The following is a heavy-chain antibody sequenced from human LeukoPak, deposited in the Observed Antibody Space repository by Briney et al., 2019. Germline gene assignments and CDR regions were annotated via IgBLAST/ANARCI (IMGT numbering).Heavy chain of an antibody. V-gene: IGHV1-24*01. J-gene: IGHJ4*02. CDR3: ATGLPYDFWSGYHAPLDY. CDR2: FDPEDGET. D-gene: IGHD3-3*01. Sequence: ASVKVSCKVSGYTLTELSMHWVRQAPGKGLEWMGGFDPEDGETIYAQKFQGRVTMTEDTSTDTAYMELSSLRSEDTAVYYCATGLPYDFWSGYHAPLDYWGQGTLVTVSS. CDR1: GYTLTELS.